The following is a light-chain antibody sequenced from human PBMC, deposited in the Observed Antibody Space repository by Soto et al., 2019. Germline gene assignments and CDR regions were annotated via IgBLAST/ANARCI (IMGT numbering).Light chain of an antibody. J-gene: IGKJ1*01. CDR2: DAS. CDR3: QQYNSYSPRT. CDR1: QSITSW. Sequence: DIPMTQSPSTLSASVGDRVTITCRASQSITSWLAWYQQKPGKAPKLLIYDASSWESGVPSRFSGSGSGTEFTLTISSLQPDDFATYYCQQYNSYSPRTFGQGTKVEIK. V-gene: IGKV1-5*01.